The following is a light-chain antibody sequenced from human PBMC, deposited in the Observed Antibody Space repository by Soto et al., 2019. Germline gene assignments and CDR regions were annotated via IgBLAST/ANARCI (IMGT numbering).Light chain of an antibody. CDR3: QQRSNWWT. Sequence: EIVLTQSPGILSLSPGERATLSCRTSQSVSSSYLAWYQQKPGQAPRLLIYDASNRATGIPARFSGSGSGTDFTLTISSLEPEDFAVYYCQQRSNWWTFGQGTKVDIK. J-gene: IGKJ1*01. CDR2: DAS. CDR1: QSVSSSY. V-gene: IGKV3-11*01.